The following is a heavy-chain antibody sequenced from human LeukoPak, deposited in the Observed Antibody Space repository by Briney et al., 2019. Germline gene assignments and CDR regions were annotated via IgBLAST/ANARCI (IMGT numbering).Heavy chain of an antibody. J-gene: IGHJ3*02. CDR1: GGSISSYY. Sequence: PSETLSLTCTVSGGSISSYYWSWIRQPPGKGLEWTGYIYYSGSTNYNPSLKSRVTISVDTSKNQFSLKLSSVTAADTAVYYCAREGPYYYDSSGYDAFDIWGQGSMVTVSS. D-gene: IGHD3-22*01. CDR2: IYYSGST. V-gene: IGHV4-59*01. CDR3: AREGPYYYDSSGYDAFDI.